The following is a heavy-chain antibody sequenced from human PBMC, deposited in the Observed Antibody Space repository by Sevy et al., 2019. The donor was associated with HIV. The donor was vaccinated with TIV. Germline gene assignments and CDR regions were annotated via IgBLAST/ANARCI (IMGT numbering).Heavy chain of an antibody. J-gene: IGHJ6*03. CDR1: GGSFSGYY. CDR3: ARGLMRRGYCRGGSCYGGDNPPYYYYMDV. CDR2: INHSGST. D-gene: IGHD2-15*01. Sequence: SETLSLTCAVYGGSFSGYYWSWIRQPPGKGLEWIGEINHSGSTNYNPSLKSRVTISVDTSKNQFSLKLSSVTAADTAVYYCARGLMRRGYCRGGSCYGGDNPPYYYYMDVWGKGTTVTVSS. V-gene: IGHV4-34*01.